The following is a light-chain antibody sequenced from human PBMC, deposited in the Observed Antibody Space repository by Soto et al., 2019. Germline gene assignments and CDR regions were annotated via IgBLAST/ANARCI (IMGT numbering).Light chain of an antibody. V-gene: IGLV2-14*01. Sequence: LTQPASVSGSPGQSITISCTGTSSDIGGYNFVSWYQQHPGKAPKLRIYEVNNRPSGVSNRFSGSKSGNTASLTISGLQAEDEADYYCGSYTSSSTYVFGTGTKVTVL. J-gene: IGLJ1*01. CDR3: GSYTSSSTYV. CDR2: EVN. CDR1: SSDIGGYNF.